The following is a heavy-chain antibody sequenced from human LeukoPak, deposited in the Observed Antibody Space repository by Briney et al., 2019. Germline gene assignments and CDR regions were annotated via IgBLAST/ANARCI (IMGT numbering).Heavy chain of an antibody. CDR2: ISGSGGST. CDR1: GFTFSSYA. CDR3: ARRSTVWFGAGNWFDP. V-gene: IGHV3-23*01. J-gene: IGHJ5*02. Sequence: HPGGSLRLSCAASGFTFSSYAMSWVRQAPGKGLEWVSAISGSGGSTYYADSVKGRFTISRDNSKNTLYLQMNSLRAEDTAVYYCARRSTVWFGAGNWFDPWGQGTLVTVSS. D-gene: IGHD3-10*01.